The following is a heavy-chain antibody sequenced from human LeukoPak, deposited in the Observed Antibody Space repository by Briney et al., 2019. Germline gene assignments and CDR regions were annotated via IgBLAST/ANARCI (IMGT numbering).Heavy chain of an antibody. CDR1: GFTFSSYG. CDR2: ISGRGDNT. V-gene: IGHV3-23*01. D-gene: IGHD3-10*01. Sequence: GGSLRLSCAASGFTFSSYGMSWVRQAPGKGLEWVSAISGRGDNTYYADSVRGRFTISRDNSKSTLYLQMNSLRAEDTAVYYCAKDLGAYYYGSGEFDYWGQGTLVTVSS. J-gene: IGHJ4*02. CDR3: AKDLGAYYYGSGEFDY.